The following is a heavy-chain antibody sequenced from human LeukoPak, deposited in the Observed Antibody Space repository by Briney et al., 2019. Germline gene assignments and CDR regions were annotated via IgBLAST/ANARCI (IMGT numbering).Heavy chain of an antibody. V-gene: IGHV4-38-2*02. J-gene: IGHJ4*02. Sequence: SETLSLTCTVSGYPIGTGYYWAWIRQPPGQGLEWIGSVFHSGGTYYNPSLKSRVTISVDTSKNQFSLKLTSLTAADTALYYCARELVVDTAMVDSWGQGTLVTVSS. CDR1: GYPIGTGYY. D-gene: IGHD5-18*01. CDR2: VFHSGGT. CDR3: ARELVVDTAMVDS.